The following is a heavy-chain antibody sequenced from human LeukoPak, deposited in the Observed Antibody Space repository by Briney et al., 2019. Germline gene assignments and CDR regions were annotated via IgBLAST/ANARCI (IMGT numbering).Heavy chain of an antibody. J-gene: IGHJ4*02. CDR1: GSSFNNYQ. Sequence: WAQILSYASSGSSFNNYQIHLGRPAPGKGLGWGVIKSPNGNNKHYADSVKGRFTLSRDNSKNTLNLQMNSLRVEDTALYYCARDYNGHWSVDYWGQGTLVTVSS. V-gene: IGHV3-30*04. CDR3: ARDYNGHWSVDY. D-gene: IGHD3-10*01. CDR2: KSPNGNNK.